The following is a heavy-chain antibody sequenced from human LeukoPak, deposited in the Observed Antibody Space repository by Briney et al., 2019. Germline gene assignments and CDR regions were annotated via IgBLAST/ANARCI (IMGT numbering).Heavy chain of an antibody. V-gene: IGHV1-69*13. CDR1: GYTFTTYS. D-gene: IGHD3-10*01. CDR3: ARASMVRGVIISWFDP. Sequence: GASVKVSCKASGYTFTTYSMHWVRQAPGQGLEWMGGIIPIFGTANYAQKFQGRVTITADESTSTAYMELSSLRSEDTAVYYCARASMVRGVIISWFDPWGQGTLVTVSS. CDR2: IIPIFGTA. J-gene: IGHJ5*02.